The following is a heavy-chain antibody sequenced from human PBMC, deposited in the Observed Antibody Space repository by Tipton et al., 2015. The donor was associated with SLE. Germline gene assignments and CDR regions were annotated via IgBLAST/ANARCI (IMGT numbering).Heavy chain of an antibody. V-gene: IGHV4-59*12. CDR2: FHYTGST. CDR3: ARVAGEGYDSSGYYQNYYYYLDV. Sequence: GLVKPSETLSLTCTVSGGSISGYYWSWIRQPPGKGLEWIGSFHYTGSTYYNPSLKSRVTMSLDTSKNQFSLKLSSVTAADTAMYYCARVAGEGYDSSGYYQNYYYYLDVWGKGTTVAVSS. D-gene: IGHD3-22*01. CDR1: GGSISGYY. J-gene: IGHJ6*03.